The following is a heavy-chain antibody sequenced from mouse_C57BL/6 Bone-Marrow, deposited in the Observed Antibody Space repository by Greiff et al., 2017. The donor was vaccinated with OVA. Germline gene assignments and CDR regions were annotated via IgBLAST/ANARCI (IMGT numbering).Heavy chain of an antibody. J-gene: IGHJ4*01. Sequence: QVQLQQPGAELVKPGASVKMSCKASGYTFTSYWITWVKQRPGQGLEWIGDIYPGSGSTNYNEKFKSKATLTVDTSSSTAYMQLSSLTSEDSAVYCCARSEYYSSSYRWNYAMDYWGKGTSVTASS. CDR3: ARSEYYSSSYRWNYAMDY. CDR2: IYPGSGST. V-gene: IGHV1-55*01. CDR1: GYTFTSYW. D-gene: IGHD1-1*01.